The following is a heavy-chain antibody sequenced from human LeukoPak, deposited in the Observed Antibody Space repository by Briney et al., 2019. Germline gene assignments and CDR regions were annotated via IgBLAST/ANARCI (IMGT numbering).Heavy chain of an antibody. CDR1: GFTFSSYS. V-gene: IGHV3-21*04. Sequence: GGSLRLSCAASGFTFSSYSMNWVRQAPGKGLEWVSSISSSSSYIYYADSVKGRFTISRDNSKNMLYLQMNSLRAEDTAVYYCVKGRISEDGLDFWGQGTLVTVSS. CDR3: VKGRISEDGLDF. CDR2: ISSSSSYI. D-gene: IGHD6-13*01. J-gene: IGHJ4*02.